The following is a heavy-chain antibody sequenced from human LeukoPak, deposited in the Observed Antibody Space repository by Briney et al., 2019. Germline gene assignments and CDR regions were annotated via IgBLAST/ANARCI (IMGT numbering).Heavy chain of an antibody. J-gene: IGHJ4*02. CDR1: GFTFSTYS. Sequence: GGSLRLSCAASGFTFSTYSMNWVRQAPGEGLEWVSSISSSSSYIYYAGSVKGGFTISRDNAKNSLYLQMYSLRADDTAVYYCARLVRQQLASPLDYWGQGTLVTVSS. CDR2: ISSSSSYI. V-gene: IGHV3-21*01. CDR3: ARLVRQQLASPLDY. D-gene: IGHD6-13*01.